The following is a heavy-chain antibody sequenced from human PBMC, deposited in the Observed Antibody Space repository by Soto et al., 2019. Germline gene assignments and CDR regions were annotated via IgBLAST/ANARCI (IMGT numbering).Heavy chain of an antibody. CDR2: IYPDGSET. CDR3: ERGPPADR. CDR1: GYCITGCW. V-gene: IGHV5-51*01. Sequence: GVSLTISCQASGYCITGCWMDWVREMPGKGLEWMANIYPDGSETRYSPVCQGQVTSSADKSMSSAYFQWSSLKASDSAKYYCERGPPADRWGQGTLVTVSS. J-gene: IGHJ5*02. D-gene: IGHD2-2*01.